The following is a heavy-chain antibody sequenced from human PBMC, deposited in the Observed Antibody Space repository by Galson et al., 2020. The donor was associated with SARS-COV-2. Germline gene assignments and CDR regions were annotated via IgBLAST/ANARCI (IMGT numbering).Heavy chain of an antibody. CDR2: INFGGDT. D-gene: IGHD2-2*01. CDR1: GGSFSGYS. CDR3: TRGRQGVVPSPVLGLGPFYSYYYMYV. V-gene: IGHV4-34*01. Sequence: SETLSLTCAVYGGSFSGYSWTWIRQAPGKGLEWIGEINFGGDTNYSPSLRSRVTLSVDTSKNQFSLKLRSLSAADTAVYFCTRGRQGVVPSPVLGLGPFYSYYYMYVWGKGTSVTVSS. J-gene: IGHJ6*03.